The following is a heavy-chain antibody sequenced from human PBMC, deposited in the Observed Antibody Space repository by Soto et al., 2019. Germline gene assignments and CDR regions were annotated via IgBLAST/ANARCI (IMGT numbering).Heavy chain of an antibody. CDR1: GFTVSSKY. V-gene: IGHV3-66*01. Sequence: EVQLVESGGGLVQPGGSLRLSCAASGFTVSSKYMSWVRQAPGKGLEWVSLIQSGGYTYYADSVKGRFTISRDSSENTLFRQMNIRRGVDTAMYYWTMDDVYCSGGGCYGVPRDGWGKGTTVTVSA. D-gene: IGHD2-15*01. CDR2: IQSGGYT. J-gene: IGHJ6*04. CDR3: TMDDVYCSGGGCYGVPRDG.